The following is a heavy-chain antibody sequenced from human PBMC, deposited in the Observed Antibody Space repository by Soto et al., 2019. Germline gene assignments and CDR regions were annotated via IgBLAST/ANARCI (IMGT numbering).Heavy chain of an antibody. CDR3: ARDQNSALWFGEFWGLGDYYGMDV. D-gene: IGHD3-10*01. J-gene: IGHJ6*02. CDR1: GYTFTSYG. Sequence: QVQLVQSGAEVKKPGASVKVSCKASGYTFTSYGISWVRQAPGQGLEWMGWISAYNGNTNYAQKLQGRVTMTTDTSTSTAXXEXRXLRSDDTAVYYCARDQNSALWFGEFWGLGDYYGMDVWGQGTTVTVSS. V-gene: IGHV1-18*01. CDR2: ISAYNGNT.